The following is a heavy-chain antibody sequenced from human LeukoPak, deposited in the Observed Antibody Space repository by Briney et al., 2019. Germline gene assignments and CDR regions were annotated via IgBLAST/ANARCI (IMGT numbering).Heavy chain of an antibody. CDR2: MNPNSGNT. D-gene: IGHD3-22*01. CDR3: ARRDSSGYYYYYYYMDV. V-gene: IGHV1-8*01. J-gene: IGHJ6*03. Sequence: GASVKVSCKASGYTFTSYDINWVRQATGQGLEWMGWMNPNSGNTGYAQKFQGRVTMTRNTSISTAYMELSSLRSEDTAAYYCARRDSSGYYYYYYYMDVWGKGTTVTVSS. CDR1: GYTFTSYD.